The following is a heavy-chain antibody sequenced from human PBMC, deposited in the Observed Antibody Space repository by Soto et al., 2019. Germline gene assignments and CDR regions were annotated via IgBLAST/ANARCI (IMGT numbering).Heavy chain of an antibody. CDR3: ARDRPANYDFWSGYRY. CDR2: ISAYNGNT. Sequence: QVPLVQSGAEVKKPGASVKVSCKASGYTFTSYGISWVRQAPGQGLEWMGWISAYNGNTNYAQKLQGRVTMTTDTSTSTAYMELRSLRSDDTAVYYCARDRPANYDFWSGYRYWGQGTLVTVSS. D-gene: IGHD3-3*01. CDR1: GYTFTSYG. V-gene: IGHV1-18*01. J-gene: IGHJ4*02.